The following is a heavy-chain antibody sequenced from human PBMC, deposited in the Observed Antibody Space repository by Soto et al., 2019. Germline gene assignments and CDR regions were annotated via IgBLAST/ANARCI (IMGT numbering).Heavy chain of an antibody. CDR1: GYTFTSYA. CDR3: ARVPDCSSTSCYSPWFDP. Sequence: ASVKVSCKASGYTFTSYAMHWARQAPGQRLEWMGWINAGNGNTKYSQKFQGRVTITRDTSASTAYMELSSLRSEDTAVYYCARVPDCSSTSCYSPWFDPWGQGTLVTVSS. J-gene: IGHJ5*02. CDR2: INAGNGNT. D-gene: IGHD2-2*02. V-gene: IGHV1-3*01.